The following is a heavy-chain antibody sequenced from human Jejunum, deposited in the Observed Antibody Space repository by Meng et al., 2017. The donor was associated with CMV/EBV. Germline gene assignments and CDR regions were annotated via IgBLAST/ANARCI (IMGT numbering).Heavy chain of an antibody. V-gene: IGHV3-30*02. D-gene: IGHD3-16*01. Sequence: QVQLVESGGGMVQPGGSLSLSCAASGFTFSSYGIHWVRQAPGKGLEWVAFIRYDGSNKYYADSVKGRFTISRDTSKNTLYLQMNSLTAEDTAVYYCAKDRGGGEYYFDYWGQGTLVTVSS. CDR1: GFTFSSYG. CDR2: IRYDGSNK. J-gene: IGHJ4*02. CDR3: AKDRGGGEYYFDY.